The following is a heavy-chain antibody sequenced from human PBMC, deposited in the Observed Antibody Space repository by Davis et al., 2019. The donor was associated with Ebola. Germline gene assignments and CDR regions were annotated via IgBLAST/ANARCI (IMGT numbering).Heavy chain of an antibody. Sequence: PSETLSLTCTVSGGSISNYYWNWIRQPPGKGLEWVSYISSSGSTIYYADSVKGRFTISRDNAKNSLYLQMNSLRDEDTAVYYCARARVTMIGGVPTFDSWGQGTLVTVSS. V-gene: IGHV3-11*04. J-gene: IGHJ4*02. CDR1: GGSISNYY. D-gene: IGHD3-10*01. CDR2: ISSSGSTI. CDR3: ARARVTMIGGVPTFDS.